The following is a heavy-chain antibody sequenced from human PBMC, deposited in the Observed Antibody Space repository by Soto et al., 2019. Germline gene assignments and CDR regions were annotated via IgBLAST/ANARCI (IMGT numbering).Heavy chain of an antibody. V-gene: IGHV1-24*01. CDR3: WAYRGYSGWRPFDY. D-gene: IGHD5-12*01. CDR2: FDPEDGET. Sequence: RASVKVSCKVSGYTLTELSMHWVRQAPGKGLEWMGGFDPEDGETIYAQKFQGRVTMTEDTSTDTAYMELSSLRSEDTAVYYCWAYRGYSGWRPFDYWGQGTLVTVSS. CDR1: GYTLTELS. J-gene: IGHJ4*02.